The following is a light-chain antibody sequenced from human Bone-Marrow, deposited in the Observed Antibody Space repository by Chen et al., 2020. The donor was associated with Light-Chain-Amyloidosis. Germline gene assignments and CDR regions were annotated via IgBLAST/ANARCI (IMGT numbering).Light chain of an antibody. CDR1: QSVLYSSNNKNY. V-gene: IGKV3-11*01. CDR2: DAS. CDR3: QQRSNWPPLT. Sequence: DIVMTQFPDSLAVSLGERATINCKSSQSVLYSSNNKNYLAWYQQKPGQAPRLLIYDASNRATGIPARFSGSGSGTDFTLTISSLEPEDFAVYYCQQRSNWPPLTFGGGTKVEIK. J-gene: IGKJ4*01.